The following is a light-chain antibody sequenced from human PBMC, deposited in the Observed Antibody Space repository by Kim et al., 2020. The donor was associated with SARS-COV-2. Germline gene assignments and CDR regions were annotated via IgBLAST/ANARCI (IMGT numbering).Light chain of an antibody. Sequence: ASPEQTASITWSGDELGDKYAPWYQQKPGQSPVLVIYQDTKRPSAIPERFSGSSSGNTATLTISGTQAMDEADYYGQAWNSSTWVFGGGTKLTVL. CDR1: ELGDKY. CDR3: QAWNSSTWV. J-gene: IGLJ3*02. CDR2: QDT. V-gene: IGLV3-1*01.